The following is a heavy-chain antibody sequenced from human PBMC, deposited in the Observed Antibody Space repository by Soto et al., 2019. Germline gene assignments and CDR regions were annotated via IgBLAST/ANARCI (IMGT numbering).Heavy chain of an antibody. CDR2: IYYSGST. Sequence: QVQLQESGPGLVKPSQTLSLTCTVSGGSISSGDYYWSWIRQPPGKGLEWIGYIYYSGSTYYNPSLKSRVTISVYTSKNQFSLKLSSVTAADTAVYYCARAPMVREYYFDYWGQGTLVTVSS. J-gene: IGHJ4*02. V-gene: IGHV4-30-4*01. CDR1: GGSISSGDYY. CDR3: ARAPMVREYYFDY. D-gene: IGHD3-10*01.